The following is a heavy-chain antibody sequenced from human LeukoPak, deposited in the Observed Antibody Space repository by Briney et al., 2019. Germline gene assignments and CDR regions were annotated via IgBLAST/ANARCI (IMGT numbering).Heavy chain of an antibody. J-gene: IGHJ4*02. Sequence: KPSETLSLTCAVYGGSFSGYYWSWIRQPPGKGLEWIGEINHSGSTNYNPSLKSRVTISVDTSKNQFSLKLSSVTAADTAVYYCARLKYVWGSYRDEQGSNNFDYWGQGTLVTVSS. V-gene: IGHV4-34*01. CDR3: ARLKYVWGSYRDEQGSNNFDY. CDR1: GGSFSGYY. D-gene: IGHD3-16*02. CDR2: INHSGST.